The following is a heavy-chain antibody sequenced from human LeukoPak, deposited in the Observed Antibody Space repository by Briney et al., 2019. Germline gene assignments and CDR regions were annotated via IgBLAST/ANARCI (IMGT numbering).Heavy chain of an antibody. J-gene: IGHJ4*02. CDR1: GSTFSTYD. D-gene: IGHD5-18*01. V-gene: IGHV3-23*01. CDR3: ANEVYRYGYAIDY. CDR2: ISGSGGST. Sequence: PGGSLRVSCEASGSTFSTYDMSWVRQAPGKGLEWVSAISGSGGSTYYADSVKGRFTISRDNSKNTLYMQMNSLRAEDTAVDYCANEVYRYGYAIDYWGQGTLVTVSS.